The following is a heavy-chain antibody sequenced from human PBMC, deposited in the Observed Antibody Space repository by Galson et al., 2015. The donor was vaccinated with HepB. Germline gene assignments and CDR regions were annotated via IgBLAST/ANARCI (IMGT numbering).Heavy chain of an antibody. J-gene: IGHJ4*02. V-gene: IGHV3-7*01. CDR3: ARDWGWYRFEY. CDR1: GFTFSHYW. CDR2: IDHNGNER. D-gene: IGHD6-19*01. Sequence: SLRLSCAASGFTFSHYWMTWVRQAPGKGLEWVANIDHNGNERFYVDSVRGRFTISRDNAKNSLYLQLNSLRAEDTAVYYCARDWGWYRFEYWGQGTLVTVSS.